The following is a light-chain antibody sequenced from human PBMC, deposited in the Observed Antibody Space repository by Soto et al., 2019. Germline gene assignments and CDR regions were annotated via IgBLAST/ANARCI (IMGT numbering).Light chain of an antibody. J-gene: IGKJ2*01. CDR1: QSLLYSANNKNF. CDR2: WAS. Sequence: DIMMTQSPDSLAVSLGERATINCKSSQSLLYSANNKNFLAWYQLKPGQPPKLLIYWASTRESGVPDRFSGSGSGTDFTLTISSLQAEDVAVYYCQQYYGASYTFGQGTKLEIK. CDR3: QQYYGASYT. V-gene: IGKV4-1*01.